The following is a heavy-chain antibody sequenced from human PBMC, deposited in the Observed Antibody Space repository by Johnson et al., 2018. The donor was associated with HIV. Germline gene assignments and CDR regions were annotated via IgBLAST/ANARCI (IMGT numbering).Heavy chain of an antibody. CDR2: VSYDGNSK. J-gene: IGHJ3*01. V-gene: IGHV3-30*18. Sequence: QVQLVESGGGVVQPGTSLRLSCAASGFTFSNYAMGWVRQAPGKGLEWVAAVSYDGNSKSYADSVKGRFTISRDNSKNTVYLQMNGLRAEDTAVYYCAKDLAPSVYVVDAFDLWGQGTMVTVSS. CDR1: GFTFSNYA. CDR3: AKDLAPSVYVVDAFDL. D-gene: IGHD5/OR15-5a*01.